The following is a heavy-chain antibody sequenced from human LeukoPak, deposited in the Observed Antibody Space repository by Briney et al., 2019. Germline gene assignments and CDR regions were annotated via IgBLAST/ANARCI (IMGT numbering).Heavy chain of an antibody. J-gene: IGHJ4*02. CDR2: INHSGCT. CDR1: GGSFSGYY. D-gene: IGHD5-24*01. Sequence: SETLSLTCAVCGGSFSGYYWSWIRQPPGKGLEWIGEINHSGCTNYNPSLKSRVTISVDTSKNQFSLKLSSVTAADTAVYYCARGGRDGYNLYFDYWGQGTLVTVSS. V-gene: IGHV4-34*01. CDR3: ARGGRDGYNLYFDY.